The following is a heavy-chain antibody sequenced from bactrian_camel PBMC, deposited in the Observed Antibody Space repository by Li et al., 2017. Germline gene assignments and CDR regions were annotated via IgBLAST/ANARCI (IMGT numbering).Heavy chain of an antibody. CDR3: ATASDGGPNTPFGY. D-gene: IGHD7*01. V-gene: IGHV3S9*01. Sequence: HVQLVESGGGSVQTGGSLTLSCVASGDTIGRYCMGWFRQIPDREREGVAGIESDGSTSYADSVKGQFTISRDNAKNTVYLQMNSLKPEDTAVYYYATASDGGPNTPFGYWGQGTQVTVS. J-gene: IGHJ4*01. CDR2: IESDGST. CDR1: GDTIGRYC.